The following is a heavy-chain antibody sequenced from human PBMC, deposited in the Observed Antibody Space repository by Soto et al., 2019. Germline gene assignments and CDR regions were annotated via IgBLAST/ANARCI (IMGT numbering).Heavy chain of an antibody. Sequence: PGGSLRLSCAASGFTLGGYGMSWVRQAPGKGLEWVSAVSPNGQGIYYADSVRGRFTISRDNAKNSLYLQMNSLRAEDTAVYYCAKVLTGDLDYWGQGTLVTVSS. CDR2: VSPNGQGI. D-gene: IGHD7-27*01. V-gene: IGHV3-21*01. CDR1: GFTLGGYG. J-gene: IGHJ4*02. CDR3: AKVLTGDLDY.